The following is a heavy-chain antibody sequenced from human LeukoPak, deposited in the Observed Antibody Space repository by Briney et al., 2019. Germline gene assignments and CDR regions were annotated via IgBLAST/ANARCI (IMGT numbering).Heavy chain of an antibody. Sequence: HPGGSLRLYGSASGFSFSSYAMRWVRQAPGKGLEYVSGISHNGDNTYYPDSVKGRFTVSRDNSKTTLYLQMSSLRAEDTAVYYCVKDLSGSYSFDYWGQGTLVTVSS. V-gene: IGHV3-64D*09. J-gene: IGHJ4*02. CDR2: ISHNGDNT. D-gene: IGHD1-26*01. CDR1: GFSFSSYA. CDR3: VKDLSGSYSFDY.